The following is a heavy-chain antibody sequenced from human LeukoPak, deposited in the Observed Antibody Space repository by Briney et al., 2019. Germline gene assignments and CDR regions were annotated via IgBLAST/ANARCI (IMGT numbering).Heavy chain of an antibody. CDR2: MNPNSGNT. D-gene: IGHD3-16*02. Sequence: ASVKVSCKASGYTFTSYDINWVRQATGQGLEWMGWMNPNSGNTGYAQKFQGRVTITRNTSISTAYMELSSLRSEDTAVYYCARGFRIQDYVWGSYRSTRIGWFDPWGQGTLVTVSS. V-gene: IGHV1-8*03. CDR1: GYTFTSYD. J-gene: IGHJ5*02. CDR3: ARGFRIQDYVWGSYRSTRIGWFDP.